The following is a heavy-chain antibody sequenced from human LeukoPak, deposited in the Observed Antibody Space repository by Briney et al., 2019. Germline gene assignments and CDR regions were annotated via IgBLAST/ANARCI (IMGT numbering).Heavy chain of an antibody. V-gene: IGHV3-23*01. J-gene: IGHJ4*02. D-gene: IGHD4-11*01. CDR3: VRDSYSNYFDY. Sequence: GGSLRLSCAASGFTFSSYAMSWVRQAPGKGLEWVSAISGSGGSTYYADSVKGRFTISRDNAKNSLYLQMNSLRAEDTAVYYCVRDSYSNYFDYWGQGTLVTVSS. CDR2: ISGSGGST. CDR1: GFTFSSYA.